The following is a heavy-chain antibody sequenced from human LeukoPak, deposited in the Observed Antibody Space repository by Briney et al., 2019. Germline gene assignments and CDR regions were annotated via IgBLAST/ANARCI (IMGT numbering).Heavy chain of an antibody. V-gene: IGHV1-18*01. J-gene: IGHJ4*02. D-gene: IGHD6-25*01. Sequence: ASVKVSCKASGYTFTSYGISWVRQAPGQGLEWMGWISAYNGNTNYAQKLQGRVTMTTDTSTSTAYMELRSLRSDDTAVYYCARPKPPLGSGPGGGGDYWGQGTLVTVSS. CDR2: ISAYNGNT. CDR3: ARPKPPLGSGPGGGGDY. CDR1: GYTFTSYG.